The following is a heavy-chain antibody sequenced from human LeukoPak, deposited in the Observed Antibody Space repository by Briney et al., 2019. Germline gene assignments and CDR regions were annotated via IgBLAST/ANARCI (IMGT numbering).Heavy chain of an antibody. CDR3: ATYGSPSY. Sequence: PGGYLRLYCAACGFTCSNYEMKWVRQAPGKGLKWVSHIISSGTTKYYADSVKGRFTISRDNAKNSLYLQMNSLRVEDTAVYYCATYGSPSYWGQGTLVTVSS. CDR2: IISSGTTK. CDR1: GFTCSNYE. V-gene: IGHV3-48*03. D-gene: IGHD3-10*01. J-gene: IGHJ4*02.